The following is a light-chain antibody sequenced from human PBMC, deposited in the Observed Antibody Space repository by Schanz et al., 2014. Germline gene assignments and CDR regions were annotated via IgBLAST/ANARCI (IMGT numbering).Light chain of an antibody. J-gene: IGKJ1*01. V-gene: IGKV3-15*01. CDR2: GAS. CDR1: HSVTSN. Sequence: EILITQSPATLSVSPGQRATLSCRASHSVTSNLAWYQQKPGQAPRLLIYGASTRATGIPARFSGSGSGTDFTLTISSLEPDDFAVYYCQQCNNWPPWTFGQGTKVEVK. CDR3: QQCNNWPPWT.